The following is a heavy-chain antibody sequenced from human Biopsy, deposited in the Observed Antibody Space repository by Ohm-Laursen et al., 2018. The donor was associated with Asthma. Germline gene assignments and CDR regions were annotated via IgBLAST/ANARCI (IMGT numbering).Heavy chain of an antibody. V-gene: IGHV1-69*13. J-gene: IGHJ6*02. D-gene: IGHD3-10*01. CDR2: IIPTFGTA. CDR1: GGTFSSYS. CDR3: ARHPYVDGSDNYYYRGNDYYLGMDV. Sequence: ASVKVSCKASGGTFSSYSVSWVRQAPGQGLEWMGGIIPTFGTANYAQKFQGRVTITADESTSTAYMELSSLRSEDTTVYYCARHPYVDGSDNYYYRGNDYYLGMDVWGQGTTVTVSS.